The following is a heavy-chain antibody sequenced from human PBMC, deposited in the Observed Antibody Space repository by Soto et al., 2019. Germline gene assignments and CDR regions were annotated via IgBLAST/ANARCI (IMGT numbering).Heavy chain of an antibody. J-gene: IGHJ4*02. Sequence: SGGSLRLSCAASGFTFSSYAMHWVRQAPGKGLEWVAVISYDGSNKYYADSVKGRFTISRDNSKNTLYLQMNSLRAEDTAVYYCARELADKYGSGTNDYWGQGTLVTVSS. V-gene: IGHV3-30-3*01. D-gene: IGHD3-10*01. CDR2: ISYDGSNK. CDR1: GFTFSSYA. CDR3: ARELADKYGSGTNDY.